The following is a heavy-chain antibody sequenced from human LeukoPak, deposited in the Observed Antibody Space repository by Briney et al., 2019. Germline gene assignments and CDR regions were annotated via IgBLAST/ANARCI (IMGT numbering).Heavy chain of an antibody. Sequence: SETLSLTCTLSGGSISSYYWSWIRQPPGKGLERIGFIYDSGSTNYNPSLKSPVTMSVDTSKNNFSLKLSSVTAADSAVYYCARATTTVTSKVSAFDIWGQGTMVTVSS. CDR2: IYDSGST. CDR1: GGSISSYY. J-gene: IGHJ3*02. D-gene: IGHD4-17*01. CDR3: ARATTTVTSKVSAFDI. V-gene: IGHV4-59*01.